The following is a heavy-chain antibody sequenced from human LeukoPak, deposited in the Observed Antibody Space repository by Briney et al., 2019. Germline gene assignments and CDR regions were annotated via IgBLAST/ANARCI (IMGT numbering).Heavy chain of an antibody. CDR3: ARYYGSRILGYYMDV. CDR1: SASISSYS. D-gene: IGHD3-10*01. Sequence: PSETLSLTCTVSSASISSYSWSWIRQPAGKGLEWSGRIYTSGSPNYNPSLKSRVTMSIDTSTNQFSLRLTSVAAADTAVYYCARYYGSRILGYYMDVWGKGTTVTVSS. V-gene: IGHV4-4*07. CDR2: IYTSGSP. J-gene: IGHJ6*03.